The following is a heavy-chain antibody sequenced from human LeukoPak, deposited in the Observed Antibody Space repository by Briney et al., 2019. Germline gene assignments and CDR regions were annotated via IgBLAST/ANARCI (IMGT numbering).Heavy chain of an antibody. CDR2: INHSGST. J-gene: IGHJ4*02. CDR3: ARGQGLYSSSWYRF. Sequence: SETLSLTCAVYGGSFSGYYWSWIRQPPGKGLEWIGEINHSGSTNYNPSLKSRVTISVDTSKNQFSLKLSSVTAADTAVYYCARGQGLYSSSWYRFWGQGTLVTVPS. V-gene: IGHV4-34*01. D-gene: IGHD6-13*01. CDR1: GGSFSGYY.